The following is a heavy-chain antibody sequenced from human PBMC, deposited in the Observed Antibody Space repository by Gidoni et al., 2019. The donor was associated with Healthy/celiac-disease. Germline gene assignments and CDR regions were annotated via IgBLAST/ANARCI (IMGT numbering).Heavy chain of an antibody. CDR1: GYSISSGYY. V-gene: IGHV4-38-2*02. J-gene: IGHJ6*02. CDR3: AGELYCSSTSCSSLRAKYYYGMDV. D-gene: IGHD2-2*01. CDR2: IYHSGGT. Sequence: QVQLQESGPGLVKPSETLSPTRTVSGYSISSGYYCGWIRQPPGKGLEWIGSIYHSGGTNYNPSLKSRVTISVDTSKNQFSLKLSSVTAADTAVYYCAGELYCSSTSCSSLRAKYYYGMDVWGQGTTVTVSS.